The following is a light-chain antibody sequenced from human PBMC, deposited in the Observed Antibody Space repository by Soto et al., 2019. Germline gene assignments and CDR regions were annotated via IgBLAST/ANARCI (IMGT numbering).Light chain of an antibody. Sequence: QSVLTQPPSVSGGPGQRVTISCTGSSSNIGAGYDVHWYQQLPGTAPKLLIYGNSNRPSGVPDRFSGSKSGTSASLAITGLQDEDDADYYCQSYDSSLSGYVFGTGTKLTVL. CDR3: QSYDSSLSGYV. J-gene: IGLJ1*01. CDR2: GNS. CDR1: SSNIGAGYD. V-gene: IGLV1-40*01.